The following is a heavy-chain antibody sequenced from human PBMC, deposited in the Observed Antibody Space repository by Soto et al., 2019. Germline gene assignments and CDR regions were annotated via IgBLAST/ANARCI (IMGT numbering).Heavy chain of an antibody. Sequence: SEPRCLTCTVSGDSLSISGYYWSWNRQHPGKGLEWIGYIYYNGSTYYNPSLKSRVTISVDTSKNQFSLKLSSVTAADTAVYYCAIFWSGFYRYDYWGQGNLVTVSS. CDR1: GDSLSISGYY. D-gene: IGHD3-3*01. V-gene: IGHV4-31*03. CDR3: AIFWSGFYRYDY. J-gene: IGHJ4*02. CDR2: IYYNGST.